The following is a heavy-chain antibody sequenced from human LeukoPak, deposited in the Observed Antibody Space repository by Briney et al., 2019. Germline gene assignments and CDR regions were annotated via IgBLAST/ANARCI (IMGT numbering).Heavy chain of an antibody. CDR2: IYTSGST. CDR1: GGSISSGSYY. CDR3: ARDRVGYWYFDL. J-gene: IGHJ2*01. Sequence: SETLSLTCTVSGGSISSGSYYWSWIRQPAGKGLEWIGRIYTSGSTNYNPSLKSRVTISVDTSKNQFSLKLSSGTAADTAVYYCARDRVGYWYFDLWGRGTLVTVSS. D-gene: IGHD1-26*01. V-gene: IGHV4-61*02.